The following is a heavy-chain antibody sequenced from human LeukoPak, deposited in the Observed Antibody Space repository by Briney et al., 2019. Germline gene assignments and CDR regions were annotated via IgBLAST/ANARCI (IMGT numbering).Heavy chain of an antibody. CDR1: GFTFSSYA. Sequence: GGSLRLSCAASGFTFSSYAMSWVRQAPGKGLEWVSAISASGAIAYYTDSVKGRFTISRDNSKNTLYLQMSSLTAKDTAVYYCAKDRSIGTYYTFDSWGQGTLVTVSS. CDR3: AKDRSIGTYYTFDS. D-gene: IGHD1-26*01. J-gene: IGHJ4*02. V-gene: IGHV3-23*01. CDR2: ISASGAIA.